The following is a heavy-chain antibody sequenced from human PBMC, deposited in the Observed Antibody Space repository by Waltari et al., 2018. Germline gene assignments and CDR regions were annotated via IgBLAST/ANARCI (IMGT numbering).Heavy chain of an antibody. CDR3: AGGRDGYNWVLY. Sequence: QLQLQESGPGLAKPSETLSLTCTVSGGPISSSSYYWGWIRQPPGKGLEWIGSIYYSGSTYYNPSLKSRVTISVDTSKNQFSLKLSSVTAADTAVYYCAGGRDGYNWVLYWGQGTLVTVSS. CDR2: IYYSGST. D-gene: IGHD5-12*01. CDR1: GGPISSSSYY. J-gene: IGHJ4*02. V-gene: IGHV4-39*01.